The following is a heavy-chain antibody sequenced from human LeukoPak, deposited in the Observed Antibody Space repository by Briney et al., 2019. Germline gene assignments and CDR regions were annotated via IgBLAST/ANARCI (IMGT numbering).Heavy chain of an antibody. V-gene: IGHV1-2*02. D-gene: IGHD3-16*01. J-gene: IGHJ3*02. Sequence: VASVTVSCKASGYRFTAYSIHWVRQAPGLGLEWMGWINPNSGDTKTAQNFQGRITMTRDTSISTVYMQLSSLRSDDTAVFYCARASGGGQTSFDIWGQGTVVTVSS. CDR3: ARASGGGQTSFDI. CDR2: INPNSGDT. CDR1: GYRFTAYS.